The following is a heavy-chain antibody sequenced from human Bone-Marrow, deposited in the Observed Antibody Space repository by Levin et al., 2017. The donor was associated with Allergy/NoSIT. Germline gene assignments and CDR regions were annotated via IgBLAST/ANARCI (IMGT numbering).Heavy chain of an antibody. Sequence: ASVKVSCKASGYTFTSYDINWVRQATGQGLEWMGWMNPNSGNTGYAQKFQGRVTMTRNTSISTAYMELSSLRSEDTAVYYCARPIGGVVIPPHSYYYGMDVWGQGTTVTVSS. J-gene: IGHJ6*02. V-gene: IGHV1-8*01. CDR3: ARPIGGVVIPPHSYYYGMDV. CDR1: GYTFTSYD. D-gene: IGHD3-3*01. CDR2: MNPNSGNT.